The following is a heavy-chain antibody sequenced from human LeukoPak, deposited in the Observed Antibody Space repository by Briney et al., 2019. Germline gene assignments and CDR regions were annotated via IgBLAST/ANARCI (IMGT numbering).Heavy chain of an antibody. CDR2: ISYSGST. D-gene: IGHD3-22*01. Sequence: SETLSLTCTVSGGSISSSSNFWGWIRQPPGKGLEWIGSISYSGSTYYNPSLKSRVTISVDTSKNQFSLKLSSVTAADTAVYYCARDRYYKGFGYYFDYWGQGTLVTVSS. CDR3: ARDRYYKGFGYYFDY. V-gene: IGHV4-39*07. J-gene: IGHJ4*02. CDR1: GGSISSSSNF.